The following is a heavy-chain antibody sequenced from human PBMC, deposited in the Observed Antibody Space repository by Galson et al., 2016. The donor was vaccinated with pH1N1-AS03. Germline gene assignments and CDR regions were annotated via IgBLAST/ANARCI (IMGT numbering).Heavy chain of an antibody. V-gene: IGHV4-4*07. Sequence: ETLSLTCRVSGGSLSGYFWTWIRQPAGKGLERIGRMDPTGRRNYKSSLESRVSMSVDTSKNEISLRLTSVTAADTAVYYCTRESSGLGRGLDYWGQGTLVTVSS. CDR2: MDPTGRR. CDR3: TRESSGLGRGLDY. CDR1: GGSLSGYF. D-gene: IGHD3-10*01. J-gene: IGHJ4*02.